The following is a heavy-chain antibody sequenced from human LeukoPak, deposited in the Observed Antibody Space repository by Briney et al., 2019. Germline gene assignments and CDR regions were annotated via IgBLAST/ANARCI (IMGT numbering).Heavy chain of an antibody. CDR1: GYSISSGYY. CDR3: ARWIEYSTGWYFDY. D-gene: IGHD6-19*01. Sequence: SETLSLTCTVSGYSISSGYYWGWIRQPPGKGLEWIASIYHSGSTYYNSSLTSRVTISVDTSKNQFSLELSSVTAADTAAYYCARWIEYSTGWYFDYWGQGTLVTVSS. J-gene: IGHJ4*02. CDR2: IYHSGST. V-gene: IGHV4-38-2*02.